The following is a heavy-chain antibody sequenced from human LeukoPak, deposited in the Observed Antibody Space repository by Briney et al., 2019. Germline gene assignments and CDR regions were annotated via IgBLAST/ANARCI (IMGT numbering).Heavy chain of an antibody. CDR1: GYTFTTYG. CDR3: ARDFDV. Sequence: ASVKVSCKASGYTFTTYGISWVRQAPGQGLEWMGWVSGNNGNTNYAQKLQGRVTMTTDTSTNTAYTELRSLRSDDTAVYYCARDFDVWGQGTMVTVSS. J-gene: IGHJ3*01. CDR2: VSGNNGNT. V-gene: IGHV1-18*01.